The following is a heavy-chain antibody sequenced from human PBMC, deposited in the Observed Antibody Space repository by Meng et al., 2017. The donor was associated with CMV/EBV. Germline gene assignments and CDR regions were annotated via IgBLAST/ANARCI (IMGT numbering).Heavy chain of an antibody. CDR2: IIPIFGTA. V-gene: IGHV1-69*05. CDR1: TCSSYA. D-gene: IGHD3-3*01. Sequence: TCSSYAISGVRQAPGQGLEWMGGIIPIFGTANYAQKFQGRVTITTDESTSTAYMELSSLRSEDTAVYYCARGGGTIFGVVTNNWFDPWGQGTLVTVSS. CDR3: ARGGGTIFGVVTNNWFDP. J-gene: IGHJ5*02.